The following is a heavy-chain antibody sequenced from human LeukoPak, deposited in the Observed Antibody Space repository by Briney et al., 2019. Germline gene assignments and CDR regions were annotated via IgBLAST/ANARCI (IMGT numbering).Heavy chain of an antibody. CDR1: GFTFSSYA. D-gene: IGHD1-7*01. CDR3: ASGTGTTGEDDAFDV. J-gene: IGHJ3*01. CDR2: ISDSGGNT. V-gene: IGHV3-23*01. Sequence: PGESLRLSCAASGFTFSSYAMNWVRQAPGKGLEWVSVISDSGGNTYFADSVKGRFAISRDNSKNTLYLHMTSLRAEDTAVYYCASGTGTTGEDDAFDVWGQGTIVTVSS.